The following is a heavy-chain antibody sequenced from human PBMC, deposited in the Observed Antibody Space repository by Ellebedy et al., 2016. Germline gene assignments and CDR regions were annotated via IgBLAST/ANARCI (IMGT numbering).Heavy chain of an antibody. CDR2: ISYDGSNK. J-gene: IGHJ6*03. Sequence: GESLKISXAASGFTFSSYAMHWVRQAPGKGLEWVAVISYDGSNKYYADSVKGRFTISRDNSKNTLYLQMNSLRAEGTAVYYCAKDGADCSSTSCYIYYYYYMDVWGKGTTVTVSS. V-gene: IGHV3-30-3*01. CDR1: GFTFSSYA. CDR3: AKDGADCSSTSCYIYYYYYMDV. D-gene: IGHD2-2*01.